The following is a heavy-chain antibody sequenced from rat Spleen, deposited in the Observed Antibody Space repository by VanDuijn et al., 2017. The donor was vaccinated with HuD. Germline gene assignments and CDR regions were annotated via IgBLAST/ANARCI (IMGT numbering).Heavy chain of an antibody. J-gene: IGHJ3*01. Sequence: EVQLVESGGGLVQPGRSLKLSCAASGFILSDYYMAWVRQAPTKGLEWVATISYDGSTTYYRDSVKGRFTISRDNAKNTLYLQMNNLRSEDTAMYYCTGSNPNWFAYWGQGTLVTVSS. D-gene: IGHD3-4*01. V-gene: IGHV5-29*01. CDR1: GFILSDYY. CDR2: ISYDGSTT. CDR3: TGSNPNWFAY.